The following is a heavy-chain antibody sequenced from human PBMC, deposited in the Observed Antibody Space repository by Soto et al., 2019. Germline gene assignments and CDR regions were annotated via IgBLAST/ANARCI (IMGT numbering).Heavy chain of an antibody. CDR3: PRGGDYHGYDV. CDR1: GFSFSRYW. J-gene: IGHJ3*01. D-gene: IGHD2-21*02. CDR2: INNDGSSE. Sequence: EVQMVESGGGLVQPGGSLRLSCATSGFSFSRYWIHWVRQAPVKGLEWVSRINNDGSSEIYADSVKGRFTTSRDNAKDTRYLQMNSLRAEDTAVYYCPRGGDYHGYDVWGQGTMVTVSS. V-gene: IGHV3-74*01.